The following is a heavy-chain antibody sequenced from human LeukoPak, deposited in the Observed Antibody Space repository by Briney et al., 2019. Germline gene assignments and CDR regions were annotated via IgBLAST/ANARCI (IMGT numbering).Heavy chain of an antibody. CDR3: ARAPMVRGVITSFDQ. J-gene: IGHJ4*02. CDR1: GFTFSSYW. V-gene: IGHV3-7*01. D-gene: IGHD3-10*01. CDR2: IKQDGSEK. Sequence: GGSLRLSCAASGFTFSSYWMSWVRQAPGKGLEWVANIKQDGSEKYYVDSVKGRFTISRDNAKNSLYLQMNSLRDEDTAVYYCARAPMVRGVITSFDQWGQGTLVTVSS.